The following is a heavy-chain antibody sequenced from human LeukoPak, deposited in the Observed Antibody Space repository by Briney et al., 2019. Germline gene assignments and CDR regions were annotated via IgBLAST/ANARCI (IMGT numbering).Heavy chain of an antibody. CDR2: ISTSGGST. V-gene: IGHV3-23*01. CDR1: GFTFSSYA. D-gene: IGHD3-22*01. CDR3: AIMHPYYDGSGYWVQ. J-gene: IGHJ4*02. Sequence: SGGSLRLSCAASGFTFSSYAMSWVRQAPGKGLEWVSGISTSGGSTSYADSVKGRFTISRDNPRNTLYMQMNSLRAEDTALYYCAIMHPYYDGSGYWVQWGQGTLDTVSS.